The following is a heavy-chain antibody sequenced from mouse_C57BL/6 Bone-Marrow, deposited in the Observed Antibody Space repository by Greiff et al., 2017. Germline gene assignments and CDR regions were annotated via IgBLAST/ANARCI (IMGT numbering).Heavy chain of an antibody. Sequence: EVQVVESGGGLVQPGGSLKLSCAASGFTFSDYYMYWVRQTPEKRLEWVAYISNGGGSTYYPDTVKGRFTISRDNAKNTLYLQMSRLKSEDTAMYYCARHSGPYYAMDYWGQGTSVTVSS. CDR1: GFTFSDYY. CDR3: ARHSGPYYAMDY. CDR2: ISNGGGST. J-gene: IGHJ4*01. V-gene: IGHV5-12*01.